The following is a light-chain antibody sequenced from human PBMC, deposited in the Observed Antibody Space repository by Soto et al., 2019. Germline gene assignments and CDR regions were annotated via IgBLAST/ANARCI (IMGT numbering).Light chain of an antibody. CDR1: ESVSRN. J-gene: IGKJ5*01. V-gene: IGKV3-15*01. Sequence: EVVMTQSPATLSVSPGERATLSCRASESVSRNLAWYQQKPGQAPRLLIYDAYTRATGIPDRFSGGGSGTEFTLTISSLQSEDFVVYYCQQYNSWPPITFGQGTRLEIK. CDR3: QQYNSWPPIT. CDR2: DAY.